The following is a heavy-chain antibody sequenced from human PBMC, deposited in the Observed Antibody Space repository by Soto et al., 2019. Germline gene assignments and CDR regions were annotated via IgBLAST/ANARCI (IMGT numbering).Heavy chain of an antibody. J-gene: IGHJ5*02. Sequence: QVQLVQSGAEVKKPGASVKVSCKASGYTFTSYYMHWVRQAPGQGLEWMGIINPSGGSTSYAQKFQGRVTMTRDTSKSTVYMELSSLRSEDTAVYYCARDRGCSGGSCCRSVLWFDPWGQGTLVTVSS. CDR2: INPSGGST. D-gene: IGHD2-15*01. CDR3: ARDRGCSGGSCCRSVLWFDP. V-gene: IGHV1-46*01. CDR1: GYTFTSYY.